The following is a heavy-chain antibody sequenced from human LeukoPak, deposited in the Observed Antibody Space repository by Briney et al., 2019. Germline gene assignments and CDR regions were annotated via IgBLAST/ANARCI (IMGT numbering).Heavy chain of an antibody. CDR3: ARRKMVAGTNWFDP. CDR1: GGSINSSSYY. Sequence: PSETLSLTCTVSGGSINSSSYYWGWIRQPPGKGLGWIGIIYYSGTTYYNPSLKSRVTISVDRSKNQFSLRLSSVTAADTAVYYCARRKMVAGTNWFDPWGQGTLVTVSS. V-gene: IGHV4-39*01. J-gene: IGHJ5*02. D-gene: IGHD2-15*01. CDR2: IYYSGTT.